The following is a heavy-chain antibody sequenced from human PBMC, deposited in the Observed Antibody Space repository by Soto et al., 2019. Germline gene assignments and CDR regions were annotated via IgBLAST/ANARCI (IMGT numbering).Heavy chain of an antibody. J-gene: IGHJ1*01. CDR3: ASDTGPDYYDSSGRALHGRFER. V-gene: IGHV4-59*01. CDR1: GGSISSYY. CDR2: IYYSVST. Sequence: SETRSLTCTVSGGSISSYYWSWIRQPPGKGLEWIGYIYYSVSTNYNPSLKSRVTISVDTSKNQFSLKLSSVTAADTAVYYCASDTGPDYYDSSGRALHGRFERWGQRTMVTVSA. D-gene: IGHD3-22*01.